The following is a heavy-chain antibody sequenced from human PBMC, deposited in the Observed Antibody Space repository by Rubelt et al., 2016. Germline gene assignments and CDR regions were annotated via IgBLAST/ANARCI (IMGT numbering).Heavy chain of an antibody. CDR3: ARYGFNHIDY. Sequence: QVQLQQWGAGLLKPSETLSLTCAVYGGSFSGYYWSWIRQPPGKGLEWIGEINHSGSTNYNPSLKSRVTISVATSKNQFSLKLSSVTAADTAVYYCARYGFNHIDYWGQGTLVTVSS. V-gene: IGHV4-34*01. CDR2: INHSGST. CDR1: GGSFSGYY. D-gene: IGHD1-14*01. J-gene: IGHJ4*02.